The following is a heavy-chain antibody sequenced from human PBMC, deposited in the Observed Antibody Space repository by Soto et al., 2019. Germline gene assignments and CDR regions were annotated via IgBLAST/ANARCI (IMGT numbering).Heavy chain of an antibody. D-gene: IGHD2-15*01. CDR3: ARWGFCSGGSCHAAAFDI. CDR1: GYSFTSYW. CDR2: IYPGDSDT. J-gene: IGHJ3*02. V-gene: IGHV5-51*01. Sequence: PEESRKISCQGSGYSFTSYWIAWVRQMPGKGLELMGIIYPGDSDTRYSPSFQGQVTISTDKSISTAALQWSSLKAAETAMYYSARWGFCSGGSCHAAAFDIGSHGKMVAVSS.